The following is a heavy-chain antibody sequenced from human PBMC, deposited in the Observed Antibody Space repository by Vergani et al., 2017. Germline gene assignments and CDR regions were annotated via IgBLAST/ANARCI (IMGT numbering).Heavy chain of an antibody. CDR1: GGSISSGGYY. V-gene: IGHV4-31*03. D-gene: IGHD6-13*01. CDR2: IYYSGST. J-gene: IGHJ3*02. Sequence: QVQLQQWGGGLLKPSETLSLTCTVSGGSISSGGYYWSWIRQHPGKGLEWIGYIYYSGSTYYNPSLKSRVTISVDTSKNQFSLKLSSVTAADTAVYYCAREPAAAAQGDAFDIWGQGTMVTVSS. CDR3: AREPAAAAQGDAFDI.